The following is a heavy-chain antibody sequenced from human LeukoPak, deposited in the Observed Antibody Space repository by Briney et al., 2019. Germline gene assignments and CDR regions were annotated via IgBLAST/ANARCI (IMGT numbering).Heavy chain of an antibody. V-gene: IGHV1-2*02. CDR1: GYTFTGHY. CDR3: ARDNVSSGYSFDP. J-gene: IGHJ5*02. Sequence: ASVKVSCKASGYTFTGHYIHWVRQAPRQGLEWMGWINPNSAGTHYAQKFQGRVTMTTDTSINTAYMELSRLRSDDTAMYYCARDNVSSGYSFDPWGQGTLVTVSS. CDR2: INPNSAGT. D-gene: IGHD5-12*01.